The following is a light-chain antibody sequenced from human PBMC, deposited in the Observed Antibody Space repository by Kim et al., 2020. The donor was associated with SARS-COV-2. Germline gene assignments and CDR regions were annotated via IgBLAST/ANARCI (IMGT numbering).Light chain of an antibody. J-gene: IGKJ5*01. Sequence: ILMTQSPATLSVSPGERATLSCRASQSVSSNLAWYQQKPGQAPRLLIYGASTRATGIPARFSGSGSGTEFTLTISSLQSEDFAVYYCQQYNNWPSITFGQGTRLEIK. CDR2: GAS. CDR1: QSVSSN. CDR3: QQYNNWPSIT. V-gene: IGKV3-15*01.